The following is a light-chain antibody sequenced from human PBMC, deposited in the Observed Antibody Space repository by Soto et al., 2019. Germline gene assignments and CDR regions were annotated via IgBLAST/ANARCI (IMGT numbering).Light chain of an antibody. CDR2: AAS. Sequence: DIQMTQSPSSLSASIGDRVTITCRASQTVNTYLHWYQQKPGKAPKLLIYAASNLQSGVPSRFSGSGSGKDFTLTISCLQSEDFATYCCQQYYSYPQTFGQGTMV. V-gene: IGKV1-39*01. J-gene: IGKJ1*01. CDR3: QQYYSYPQT. CDR1: QTVNTY.